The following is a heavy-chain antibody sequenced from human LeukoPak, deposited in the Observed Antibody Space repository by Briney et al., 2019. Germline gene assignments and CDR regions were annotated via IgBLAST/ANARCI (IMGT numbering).Heavy chain of an antibody. V-gene: IGHV3-30-3*01. CDR2: ISYDGSNK. Sequence: GRSLRLSCAASGFTFSSYAMHWVRQAPGKGLEWVAVISYDGSNKYYADSVKGRFTISRDNSNNTLYLQMNSLRAEDTAVYYCARDRIAVAGIFDYWGQGTLVTVSS. CDR1: GFTFSSYA. J-gene: IGHJ4*02. CDR3: ARDRIAVAGIFDY. D-gene: IGHD6-19*01.